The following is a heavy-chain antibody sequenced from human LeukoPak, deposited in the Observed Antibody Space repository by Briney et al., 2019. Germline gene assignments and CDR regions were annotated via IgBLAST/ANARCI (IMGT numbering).Heavy chain of an antibody. V-gene: IGHV4-4*02. CDR1: DGSISSSNW. J-gene: IGHJ4*02. Sequence: SGTLSLTCAVSDGSISSSNWWSWVRQPPGKGLEWIGEIYHSGSTNYNPSLKSRVTISVDKSKNQFSLKLSSVTAADTAVYYCARGSQQLVRGGFDYWGQGTLVTVSS. D-gene: IGHD6-13*01. CDR2: IYHSGST. CDR3: ARGSQQLVRGGFDY.